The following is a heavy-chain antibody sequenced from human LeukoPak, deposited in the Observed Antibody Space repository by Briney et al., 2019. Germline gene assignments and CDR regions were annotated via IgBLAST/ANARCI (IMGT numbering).Heavy chain of an antibody. CDR3: ASPYYYDSSGYQRAHWYFDL. V-gene: IGHV1-69*05. CDR1: GGTFSSYV. D-gene: IGHD3-22*01. Sequence: SVKVSCKASGGTFSSYVISWVRQAPGQGLEWMGGIIPIFGTANYAQKFQGRVTITTDESTSTAYMELSSLRSEDTAVYYCASPYYYDSSGYQRAHWYFDLWGRGTLVTVSS. J-gene: IGHJ2*01. CDR2: IIPIFGTA.